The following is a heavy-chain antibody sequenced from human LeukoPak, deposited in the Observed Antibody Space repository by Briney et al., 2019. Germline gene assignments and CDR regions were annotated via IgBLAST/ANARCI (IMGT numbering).Heavy chain of an antibody. CDR3: ARDLYDYVWGSYRSDAFDI. Sequence: SVKVSCKASGGTFSSYAISWVRQAPGQGLEWMGGIIPIFGTANYAQKFQGRVTITTDESTSTAYMELSSLRSEDTAVYYCARDLYDYVWGSYRSDAFDIGGQGTMVTVSS. CDR1: GGTFSSYA. J-gene: IGHJ3*02. D-gene: IGHD3-16*02. V-gene: IGHV1-69*05. CDR2: IIPIFGTA.